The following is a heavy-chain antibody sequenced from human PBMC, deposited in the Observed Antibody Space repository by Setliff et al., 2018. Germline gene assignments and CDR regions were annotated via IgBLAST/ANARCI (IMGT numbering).Heavy chain of an antibody. CDR3: GPGGKGLLEN. CDR2: IWYDGSNK. D-gene: IGHD3-10*01. J-gene: IGHJ4*02. CDR1: GFTFSSYG. Sequence: PGGSLRLSCAASGFTFSSYGMHWVRQAPGKGLEWVAVIWYDGSNKYYADSVRGRFTVSRDNAKNSLYLQMNSLRAEDTAIYYCGPGGKGLLENWGQGTLVTVSS. V-gene: IGHV3-33*03.